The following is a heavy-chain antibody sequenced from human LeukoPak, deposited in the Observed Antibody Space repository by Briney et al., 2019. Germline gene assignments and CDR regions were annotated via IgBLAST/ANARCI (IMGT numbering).Heavy chain of an antibody. V-gene: IGHV1-2*02. CDR1: GYTFTGYY. J-gene: IGHJ4*02. CDR2: INPNSGGT. Sequence: GASVKVSCKASGYTFTGYYMHWVRQAPGQGLEWMGWINPNSGGTNYAQKFQGRVTMTRDTSISTAYMELSRLRSDDTAVYYCARGIFPRKTYPTDYWGQGTLVTVSS. CDR3: ARGIFPRKTYPTDY.